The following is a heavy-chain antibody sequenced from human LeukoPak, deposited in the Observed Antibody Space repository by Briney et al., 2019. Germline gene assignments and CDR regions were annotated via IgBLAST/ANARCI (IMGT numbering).Heavy chain of an antibody. J-gene: IGHJ4*02. CDR3: TLILATASDTDY. CDR1: GFTFSGSA. V-gene: IGHV3-73*01. Sequence: PGGSLRFSCAASGFTFSGSAMHWVRQASGKGLEWVGRIRSKANSYATAYAASVKGRFTISRDDSKNTAYLQMNSLKTEDTAVYYCTLILATASDTDYWGQGTLVTVSS. D-gene: IGHD2-21*02. CDR2: IRSKANSYAT.